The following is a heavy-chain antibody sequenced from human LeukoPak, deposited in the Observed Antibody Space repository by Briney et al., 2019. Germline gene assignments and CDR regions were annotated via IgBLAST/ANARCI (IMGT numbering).Heavy chain of an antibody. J-gene: IGHJ4*02. Sequence: SETLSLTCTVSGGSISSYYWSWIRQPPGKGLEWIGYIYYSGSTNYNPSLKGRVTISVDTSKNQFSLKLSSVTAADTAVYYCARVEYSGSYYGGLDYWGQGTLVTVSS. CDR1: GGSISSYY. V-gene: IGHV4-59*01. CDR3: ARVEYSGSYYGGLDY. CDR2: IYYSGST. D-gene: IGHD1-26*01.